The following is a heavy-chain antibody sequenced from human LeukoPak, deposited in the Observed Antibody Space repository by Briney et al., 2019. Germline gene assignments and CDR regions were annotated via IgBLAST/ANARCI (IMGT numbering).Heavy chain of an antibody. J-gene: IGHJ4*02. V-gene: IGHV1-2*02. Sequence: ASVKVSCKASGYTFTGYYIHWVRQAPGQGLEWMGWINPDHGGTYYAQKFQGRVTMTRDTSISAAYMELSRLRSDDTAVYYCARDTSGWYNYWGQGTLVTVSS. CDR2: INPDHGGT. D-gene: IGHD6-19*01. CDR3: ARDTSGWYNY. CDR1: GYTFTGYY.